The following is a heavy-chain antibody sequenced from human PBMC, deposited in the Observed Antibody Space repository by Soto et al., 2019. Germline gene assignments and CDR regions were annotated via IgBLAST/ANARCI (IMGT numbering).Heavy chain of an antibody. CDR1: GGSFSGYY. CDR2: INHSGST. J-gene: IGHJ4*02. V-gene: IGHV4-34*01. Sequence: SETLSLTCAVYGGSFSGYYWSWIRQPPGKGLEWIGEINHSGSTNYNPSLKSRVTISVDTSKNQFSLKLSSVTAADTAVYYCARGKASTSCYSFDYWGQGTLVTVSS. D-gene: IGHD2-2*01. CDR3: ARGKASTSCYSFDY.